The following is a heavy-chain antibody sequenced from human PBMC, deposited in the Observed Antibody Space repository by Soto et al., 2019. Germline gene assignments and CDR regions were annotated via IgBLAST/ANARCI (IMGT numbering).Heavy chain of an antibody. CDR3: AKAVTTFSVDNWFDP. CDR1: GFTFSSYA. Sequence: EVQLLESGGGLVQPGGSLRLSCAASGFTFSSYAMSWVRQAPGKGLEWVSAISGSGGSTYYADSVKGRFTISRDNSKNTLYLQMTSLRAANTAVYYCAKAVTTFSVDNWFDPWGQGPLVTVSS. D-gene: IGHD3-16*01. J-gene: IGHJ5*02. CDR2: ISGSGGST. V-gene: IGHV3-23*01.